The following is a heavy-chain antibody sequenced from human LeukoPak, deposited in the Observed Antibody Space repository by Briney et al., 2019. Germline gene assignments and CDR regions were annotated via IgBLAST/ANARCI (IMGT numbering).Heavy chain of an antibody. J-gene: IGHJ4*02. CDR2: ISSSSSYI. V-gene: IGHV3-21*04. CDR1: GFTFSSYS. CDR3: AKNPPIVVVITKLFDY. D-gene: IGHD3-22*01. Sequence: GSLRLPCAASGFTFSSYSMNWVRQAPGKGLEWVSSISSSSSYIYYADSVKGRFTISRDNAKNSLYLQMNSLRAEDTAVYYCAKNPPIVVVITKLFDYWGQGTLVTVSS.